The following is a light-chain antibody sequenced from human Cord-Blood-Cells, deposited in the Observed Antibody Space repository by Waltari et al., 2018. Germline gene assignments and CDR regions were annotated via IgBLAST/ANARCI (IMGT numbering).Light chain of an antibody. CDR1: SSNIGNNY. J-gene: IGLJ2*01. CDR2: DNN. V-gene: IGLV1-51*01. CDR3: GTCDSSLSAVV. Sequence: SVLTQPPSVSAAPGQKVTISCSGSSSNIGNNYVSWYQQLPGTAPKLLIYDNNKRPSGIPDRFSGSKSGTSATLGITGLQTGDEAGYYCGTCDSSLSAVVFGGGTKLTVL.